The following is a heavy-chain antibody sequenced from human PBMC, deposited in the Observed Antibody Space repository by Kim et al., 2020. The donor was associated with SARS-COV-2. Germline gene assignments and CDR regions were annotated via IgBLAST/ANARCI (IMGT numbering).Heavy chain of an antibody. CDR2: MIPIFGTS. V-gene: IGHV1-69*06. J-gene: IGHJ4*02. CDR1: GDTVNTYG. D-gene: IGHD3-3*01. CDR3: ATTAFGGSNSRYYFDF. Sequence: SVKVSCKASGDTVNTYGISWVRQAPGQGLEWLGGMIPIFGTSRYAQNFQGRVTMTADKFTSTAYMDLSSLRSEDTAVYYCATTAFGGSNSRYYFDFWGQGTLVTVSS.